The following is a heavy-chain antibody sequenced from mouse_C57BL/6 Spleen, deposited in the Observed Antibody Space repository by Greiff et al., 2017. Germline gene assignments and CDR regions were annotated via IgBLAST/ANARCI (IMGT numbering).Heavy chain of an antibody. CDR1: GYSITSGYY. J-gene: IGHJ4*01. V-gene: IGHV3-6*01. Sequence: DVQLQESGPGLVKPSQSLSLTCSVTGYSITSGYYWNWIRQFPGNKLEWMGYISYDGSNNYNPSLKNRISITRDTSKNQFFLKLNSVTTEDTATYYCARGWLLRDAMDYWGQGTSVTVSS. CDR2: ISYDGSN. D-gene: IGHD2-3*01. CDR3: ARGWLLRDAMDY.